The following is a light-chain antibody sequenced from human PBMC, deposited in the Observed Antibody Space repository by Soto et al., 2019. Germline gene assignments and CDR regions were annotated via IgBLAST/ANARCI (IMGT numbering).Light chain of an antibody. V-gene: IGLV3-1*01. CDR1: KLGNKY. CDR3: QAWDSTDV. CDR2: QDS. J-gene: IGLJ1*01. Sequence: SYELTQPPSVSVSPGQTATITCSGDKLGNKYTSWYQQKPGQSPVLIIYQDSRRPSGIPERFSGSNSGNTATLTISGTQAMDEADYYCQAWDSTDVFGTGTKLTVL.